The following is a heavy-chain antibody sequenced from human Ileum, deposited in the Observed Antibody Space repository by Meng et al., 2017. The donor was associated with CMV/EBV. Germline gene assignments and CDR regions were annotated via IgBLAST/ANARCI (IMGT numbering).Heavy chain of an antibody. V-gene: IGHV3-23*01. CDR3: AKASSNFPYYSMDV. J-gene: IGHJ6*02. CDR2: ISGGGTST. D-gene: IGHD4-11*01. CDR1: GFTFSVFA. Sequence: GESLKISCAASGFTFSVFAMHWVRQAPGKGLEWVSAISGGGTSTYYADSVKGRFTISRDNSNNTLFLQLSSLRADDPALYYCAKASSNFPYYSMDVWGQGTPVTVSS.